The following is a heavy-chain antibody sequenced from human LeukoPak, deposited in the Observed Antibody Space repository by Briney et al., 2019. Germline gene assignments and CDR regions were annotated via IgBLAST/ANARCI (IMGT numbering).Heavy chain of an antibody. D-gene: IGHD3-22*01. CDR1: GFTVSSNY. J-gene: IGHJ4*02. CDR2: IYSGGST. Sequence: PGGSLRLSCAASGFTVSSNYMSWVRQAPGKGLEWVSVIYSGGSTYYADSVKGRFTISRGNSKNTLYLQMNSLRAEDTAVYYCASFGDSSGYYGGYFDYWGQGTLVTVSS. V-gene: IGHV3-66*02. CDR3: ASFGDSSGYYGGYFDY.